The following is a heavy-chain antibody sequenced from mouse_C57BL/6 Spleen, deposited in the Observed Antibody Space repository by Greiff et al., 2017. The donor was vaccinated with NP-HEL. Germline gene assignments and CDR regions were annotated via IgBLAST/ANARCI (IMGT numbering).Heavy chain of an antibody. CDR1: GYTFTDYE. Sequence: VQLQQSGAELVRPGASVTLSCKASGYTFTDYEMHWVKQTPVHGLEWIGAIDPETGGTAYNQKFKGKAILTADKSSSTAYMELRSLTSEDSAVYYCTRRDTTVVADWYFDVWGTGTTVTVSS. J-gene: IGHJ1*03. CDR3: TRRDTTVVADWYFDV. CDR2: IDPETGGT. D-gene: IGHD1-1*01. V-gene: IGHV1-15*01.